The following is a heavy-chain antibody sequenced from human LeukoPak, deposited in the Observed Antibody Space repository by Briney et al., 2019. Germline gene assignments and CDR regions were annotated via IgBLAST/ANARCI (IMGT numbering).Heavy chain of an antibody. Sequence: GGSLRLSCVASGFTFSNAWMNWVRQAPGKGLEWVSVIYSGGSTYYADSVKGRFTISRDNSKNTLYLQMNSLRAKDTAVYYCAREGDFWSGYFDYWGQGTLVTVSS. CDR2: IYSGGST. J-gene: IGHJ4*02. CDR3: AREGDFWSGYFDY. D-gene: IGHD3-3*01. CDR1: GFTFSNAW. V-gene: IGHV3-66*01.